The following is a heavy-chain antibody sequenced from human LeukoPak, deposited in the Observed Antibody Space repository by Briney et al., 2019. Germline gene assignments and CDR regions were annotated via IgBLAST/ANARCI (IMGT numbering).Heavy chain of an antibody. D-gene: IGHD2-15*01. CDR2: IIPVFGTA. CDR1: GGTFSSYA. CDR3: ARDRVVGLGIDNAFDI. V-gene: IGHV1-69*01. J-gene: IGHJ3*02. Sequence: VASVKVSRKASGGTFSSYAISWVRQAPGQGLEWMGGIIPVFGTANYAQKFQGRVTITADESTSTAYMELSSLRSEDTAVYYCARDRVVGLGIDNAFDIWGHGTMVTVSS.